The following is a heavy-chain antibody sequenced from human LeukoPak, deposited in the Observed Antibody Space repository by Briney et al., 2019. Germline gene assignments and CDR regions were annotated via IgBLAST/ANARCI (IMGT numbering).Heavy chain of an antibody. J-gene: IGHJ4*02. Sequence: GGSLRLSCAASGFTFSSYGMHWVRQAPGKGLEWVAFIRYDGSNKYYADSVKGRFTISRDNSKNTVFLQMNSLRPEDTAMYYCARDRNLYSSTWYLGGDYWGQGTLVTVSS. CDR3: ARDRNLYSSTWYLGGDY. CDR1: GFTFSSYG. CDR2: IRYDGSNK. D-gene: IGHD6-13*01. V-gene: IGHV3-30*02.